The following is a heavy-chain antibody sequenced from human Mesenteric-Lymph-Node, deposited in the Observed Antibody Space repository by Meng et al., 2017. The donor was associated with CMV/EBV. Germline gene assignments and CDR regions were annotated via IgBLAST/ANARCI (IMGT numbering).Heavy chain of an antibody. D-gene: IGHD6-13*01. CDR1: YTFNSDG. Sequence: YTFNSDGINWVRQDPGQGLEWMGWINTNTGNPTFAQGFTGRFVFSLDTSVSTAYLQISSLKAEDTAVYYCARDYGATAGPTFHLDFWGRGTLVTVSS. CDR3: ARDYGATAGPTFHLDF. V-gene: IGHV7-4-1*02. J-gene: IGHJ4*02. CDR2: INTNTGNP.